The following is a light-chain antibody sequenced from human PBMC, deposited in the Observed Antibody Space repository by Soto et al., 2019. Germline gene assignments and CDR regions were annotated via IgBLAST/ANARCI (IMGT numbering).Light chain of an antibody. CDR1: SSDIGGYNS. Sequence: QSALTQPASVSGSPGQLITISCTGTSSDIGGYNSVSWYQQHPGKAPKLMIYEVNNRPSGVSNRFSASKSANTASLTISGLQAEDEADYYCNSYTSTGAYVFGTGTKLTVL. CDR3: NSYTSTGAYV. J-gene: IGLJ1*01. V-gene: IGLV2-14*01. CDR2: EVN.